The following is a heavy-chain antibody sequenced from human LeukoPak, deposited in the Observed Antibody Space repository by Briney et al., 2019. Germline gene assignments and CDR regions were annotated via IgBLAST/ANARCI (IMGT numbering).Heavy chain of an antibody. J-gene: IGHJ4*02. CDR3: ARHLSGVTGYTYGRGIDY. D-gene: IGHD5-18*01. CDR1: GFTFSSYW. CDR2: IKKAGSEK. Sequence: GGSLRLSCAASGFTFSSYWMSWVRQAPGKGLEWVANIKKAGSEKYYVDSVKDRFTISRDSAKTSLYLQMISLRAEDTAVYYCARHLSGVTGYTYGRGIDYWGQGTLVTVSS. V-gene: IGHV3-7*01.